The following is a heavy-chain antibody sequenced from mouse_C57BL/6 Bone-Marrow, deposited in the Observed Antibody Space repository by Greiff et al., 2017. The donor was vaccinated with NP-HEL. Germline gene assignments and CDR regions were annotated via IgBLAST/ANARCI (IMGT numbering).Heavy chain of an antibody. D-gene: IGHD2-3*01. CDR3: ARGGWLLFAY. Sequence: VQLQQPGAELVKTGASVKLSCKASGYTFTSYWMQWVKQRPGQGLEWIGEIDPSDSYTNYNQKFKGKATLTVDTSSSTAYMQLSSLTSEDSAVYYCARGGWLLFAYWGQGTLVTVSA. CDR1: GYTFTSYW. CDR2: IDPSDSYT. J-gene: IGHJ3*01. V-gene: IGHV1-50*01.